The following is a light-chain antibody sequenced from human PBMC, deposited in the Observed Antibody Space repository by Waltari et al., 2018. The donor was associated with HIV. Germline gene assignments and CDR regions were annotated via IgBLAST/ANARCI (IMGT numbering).Light chain of an antibody. CDR1: QNIGNY. V-gene: IGKV3-11*01. CDR3: QQRSNWPPVT. CDR2: DAS. Sequence: VVFTQSPSTLSLSQGARSTLSCRASQNIGNYLAWYQQKPGQAPRLLIYDASTRASGIPARFSGSGSGTDFTLTISSLEPEDVAVYYCQQRSNWPPVTFGQGTRLEI. J-gene: IGKJ5*01.